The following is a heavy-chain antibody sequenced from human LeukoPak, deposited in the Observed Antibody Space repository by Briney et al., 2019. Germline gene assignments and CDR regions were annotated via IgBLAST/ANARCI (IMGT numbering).Heavy chain of an antibody. CDR2: IYHSGST. Sequence: SETLSLTCTVSGYSISSGYYWGWIRQPPGKGLEWIGSIYHSGSTYYNPSLKSRVTISVDTSKNQFSLKLSSVTAADTAVYYCARVRRRSYYSDYWGQGTLVTVSS. D-gene: IGHD1-26*01. CDR1: GYSISSGYY. J-gene: IGHJ4*02. V-gene: IGHV4-38-2*02. CDR3: ARVRRRSYYSDY.